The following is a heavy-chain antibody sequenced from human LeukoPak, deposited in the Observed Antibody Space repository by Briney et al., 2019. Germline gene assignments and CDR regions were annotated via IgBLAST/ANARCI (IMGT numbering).Heavy chain of an antibody. CDR1: GFTFSNYA. D-gene: IGHD2-21*01. CDR2: ISGSDTT. J-gene: IGHJ3*02. CDR3: AKLSRGSAVVNDAFDI. Sequence: PGGSLRLSCAASGFTFSNYAMNWVRQAPGKGLEWVSGISGSDTTYYADSVRGRFTISRDYSKNTLFLQINSLRAEDTAVYYCAKLSRGSAVVNDAFDIWGHGTMVTVSS. V-gene: IGHV3-23*01.